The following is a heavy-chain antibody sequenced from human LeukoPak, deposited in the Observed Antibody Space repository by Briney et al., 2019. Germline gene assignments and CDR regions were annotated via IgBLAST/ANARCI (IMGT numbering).Heavy chain of an antibody. V-gene: IGHV1-46*01. CDR3: ARAEAYGDFDY. CDR2: IDPTTGRT. Sequence: RASVKISCKASGYTFTNYYIHWMRQAPGQGLEWMAIIDPTTGRTTYAQKFQGRLTVTRDTSTSTVYMELRNLRSDDTAVFYCARAEAYGDFDYWGQGTLVTVSA. D-gene: IGHD4-17*01. CDR1: GYTFTNYY. J-gene: IGHJ4*02.